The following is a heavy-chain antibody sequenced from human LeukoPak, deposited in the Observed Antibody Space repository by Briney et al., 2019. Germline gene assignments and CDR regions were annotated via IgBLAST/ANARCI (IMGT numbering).Heavy chain of an antibody. Sequence: PGGSLRLSCAASGFTFDDYAMHWVRQAPGKGLEWVSLISWDGGSTYYADSVKGRFTISRDNSKNSLYLQMNSLRAEDTALYYCAKGYSGSYYDPYFDYWGQGTLVTVSS. V-gene: IGHV3-43D*03. CDR2: ISWDGGST. D-gene: IGHD1-26*01. CDR3: AKGYSGSYYDPYFDY. J-gene: IGHJ4*02. CDR1: GFTFDDYA.